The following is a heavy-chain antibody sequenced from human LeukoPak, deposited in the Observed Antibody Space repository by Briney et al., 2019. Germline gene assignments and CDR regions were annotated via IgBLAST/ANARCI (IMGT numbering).Heavy chain of an antibody. CDR2: FDPEDGET. CDR1: GYTLTELS. J-gene: IGHJ4*02. CDR3: ATSDIVLMVYAPFDY. D-gene: IGHD2-8*01. V-gene: IGHV1-24*01. Sequence: GASVKVSCKVSGYTLTELSMHWVRQAPGKRLEWMGGFDPEDGETIYAQKFQGRVTMTEDTSTDTAYMELSSLRSEDTAVYYCATSDIVLMVYAPFDYWGQGTLVTVSS.